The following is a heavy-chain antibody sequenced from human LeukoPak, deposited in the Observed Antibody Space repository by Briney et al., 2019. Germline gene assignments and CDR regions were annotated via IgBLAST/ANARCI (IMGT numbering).Heavy chain of an antibody. V-gene: IGHV3-21*01. CDR3: ASRRGAVAGGIDY. J-gene: IGHJ4*02. CDR2: ISSSSSDI. Sequence: GGSLRLSCAASGLTFNTYSMNWVRQVPGKGREWVSSISSSSSDIYYADSVRGRFTISRDNAQNSLYLQMNSLRAEDTAVYYCASRRGAVAGGIDYWGQGTLVTVSS. CDR1: GLTFNTYS. D-gene: IGHD6-19*01.